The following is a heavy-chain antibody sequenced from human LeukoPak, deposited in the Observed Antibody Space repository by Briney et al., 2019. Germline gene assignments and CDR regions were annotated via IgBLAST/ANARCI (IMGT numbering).Heavy chain of an antibody. CDR3: ARGRSLTRVGWFDP. Sequence: PSETLSLTCTVSGGSISSGDYYWSWIRQPPGKGLEWIGYIYYSGSTYYNPSLKSRVTISVDTSKNQFSLKLSSVTAADTAVYYCARGRSLTRVGWFDPWGQGTLVTVSS. D-gene: IGHD1-26*01. J-gene: IGHJ5*02. CDR1: GGSISSGDYY. CDR2: IYYSGST. V-gene: IGHV4-30-4*08.